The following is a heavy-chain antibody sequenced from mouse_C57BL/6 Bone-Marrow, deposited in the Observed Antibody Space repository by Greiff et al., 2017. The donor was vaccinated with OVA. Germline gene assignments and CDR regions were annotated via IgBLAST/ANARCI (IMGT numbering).Heavy chain of an antibody. CDR1: GYTFTDYY. CDR2: INPNNGGT. J-gene: IGHJ2*01. CDR3: ASPEDY. Sequence: EVQLQQSGPELVKPGASVKISCKASGYTFTDYYMNWVKQSHGKSLEWIGDINPNNGGTSYNQKFKGKATLTVDKSSSTAYMELRSLTSDDSAVYYCASPEDYWGQGTTLTVSS. V-gene: IGHV1-26*01.